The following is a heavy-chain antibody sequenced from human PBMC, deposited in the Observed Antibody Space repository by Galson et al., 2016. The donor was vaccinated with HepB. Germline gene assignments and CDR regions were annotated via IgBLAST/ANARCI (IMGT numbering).Heavy chain of an antibody. CDR1: EFTFSDYT. CDR2: ISPGGAST. Sequence: SLRLSCAASEFTFSDYTMTWVRQAPGKALEWVSNISPGGASTYYADSVKGRFTISRDNSKNTVFLQMNSLRAEDTAVYYCARGEQQLWVGSFDYWGRGTLVTVSS. D-gene: IGHD6-13*01. CDR3: ARGEQQLWVGSFDY. J-gene: IGHJ4*02. V-gene: IGHV3-23*01.